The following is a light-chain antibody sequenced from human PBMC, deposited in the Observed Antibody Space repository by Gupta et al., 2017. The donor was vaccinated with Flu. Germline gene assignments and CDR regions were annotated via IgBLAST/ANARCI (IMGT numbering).Light chain of an antibody. Sequence: DIQMTQSPSSLSASVGDRVTITCRASQDISSYLNWYQQKPGKAPSLLISAAFTLQSGVPSRFSGRGSGTDFTLTISRLLPEDFATYYCQQSDSLPLTFGGGTTVEIK. V-gene: IGKV1-39*01. J-gene: IGKJ4*01. CDR1: QDISSY. CDR3: QQSDSLPLT. CDR2: AAF.